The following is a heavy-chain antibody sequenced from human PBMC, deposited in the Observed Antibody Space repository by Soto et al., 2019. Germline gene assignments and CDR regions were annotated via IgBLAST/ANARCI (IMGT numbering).Heavy chain of an antibody. Sequence: GGSLRLSCAASGFTFSSYGMHWVRQAPGKGLEWVAVIWYDGSNKYYADSVKGRFTISRDNSKNTLYLQMNSLRAEDTAVYYCAREEVVPAAIGYFDYWGQGTLVTVSS. CDR3: AREEVVPAAIGYFDY. V-gene: IGHV3-33*01. J-gene: IGHJ4*02. CDR2: IWYDGSNK. CDR1: GFTFSSYG. D-gene: IGHD2-2*02.